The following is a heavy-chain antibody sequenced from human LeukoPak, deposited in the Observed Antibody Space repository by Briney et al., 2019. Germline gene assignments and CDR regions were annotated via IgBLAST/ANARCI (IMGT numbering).Heavy chain of an antibody. CDR3: AIAELGGPFDY. V-gene: IGHV1-46*01. CDR1: GYTFTSYY. Sequence: ASVKVSCKASGYTFTSYYMHWVRQAPGQGLEWMGIINPSGGSTSYAQKFQGRVTMTRDMSTSTVYMELSSLRSEDTAVYYRAIAELGGPFDYWGQGTLVTVSS. D-gene: IGHD7-27*01. CDR2: INPSGGST. J-gene: IGHJ4*02.